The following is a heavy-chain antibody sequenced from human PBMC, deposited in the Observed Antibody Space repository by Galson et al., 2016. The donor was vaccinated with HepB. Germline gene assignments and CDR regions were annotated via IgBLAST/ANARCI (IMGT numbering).Heavy chain of an antibody. CDR1: GFTFSSYA. V-gene: IGHV3-23*01. D-gene: IGHD3-3*01. CDR2: ISGNGYST. CDR3: AKGDGFWTAFDY. J-gene: IGHJ4*02. Sequence: SLRLSCAASGFTFSSYAMSWIRQAPGKGLEWVSAISGNGYSTCYADSVKGRFAISRDNSKNALYLQMNSLRAEDTAVYYCAKGDGFWTAFDYWGQGTLVTVSS.